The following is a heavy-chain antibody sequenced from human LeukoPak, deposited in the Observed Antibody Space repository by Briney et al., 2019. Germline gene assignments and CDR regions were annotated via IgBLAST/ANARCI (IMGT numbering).Heavy chain of an antibody. Sequence: KPSETLSLTCTVSGGSISGSSYFWGWIRQPPGKGLEWIGSIYYSGSTYYNPSLKSRVTISVDTSKNQFSLKLSSVTAADTAVYYCARHTVNNYNWFDPWGQGTLVTVSS. D-gene: IGHD4-17*01. J-gene: IGHJ5*02. CDR3: ARHTVNNYNWFDP. V-gene: IGHV4-39*01. CDR2: IYYSGST. CDR1: GGSISGSSYF.